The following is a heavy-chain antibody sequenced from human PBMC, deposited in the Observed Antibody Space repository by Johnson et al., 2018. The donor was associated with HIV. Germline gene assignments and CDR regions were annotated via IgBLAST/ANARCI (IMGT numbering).Heavy chain of an antibody. CDR3: ARDGRDLITRGSFDI. J-gene: IGHJ3*02. CDR1: GFTFSNAW. Sequence: VQLVESGGGLVKPGGSLKLSCTASGFTFSNAWMNWVRQAPGKGLVWVSRINAGGDKYYYDSVKGRFTIARDNSRNIVYLQMNSLRPEDTAVYYCARDGRDLITRGSFDIWGQGTMVTVSS. D-gene: IGHD3-16*01. V-gene: IGHV3-66*02. CDR2: INAGGDK.